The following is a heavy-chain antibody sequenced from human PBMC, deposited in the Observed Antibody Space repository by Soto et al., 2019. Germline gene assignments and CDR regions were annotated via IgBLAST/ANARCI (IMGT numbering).Heavy chain of an antibody. CDR3: ARDYSIAHWNDGNYYYYMDV. V-gene: IGHV3-7*01. Sequence: GGSLRLFCAASGFTFSSYWMSWVRQAPGKGLEWVANIKQDGSEKYYVDSVKGRFTISRDNAKNSLYLQMNSLRAEDTAVYYCARDYSIAHWNDGNYYYYMDVWGKGTTVTVSS. J-gene: IGHJ6*03. D-gene: IGHD1-1*01. CDR2: IKQDGSEK. CDR1: GFTFSSYW.